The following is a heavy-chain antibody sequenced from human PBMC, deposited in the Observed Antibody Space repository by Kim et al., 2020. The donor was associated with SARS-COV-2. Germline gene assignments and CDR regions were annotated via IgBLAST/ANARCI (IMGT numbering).Heavy chain of an antibody. J-gene: IGHJ5*02. V-gene: IGHV3-30-3*01. CDR3: ARGGPYGSGSFNWFYP. D-gene: IGHD3-10*01. Sequence: GGSLRLSCAASGFTFSSYAMHWVRQAPGKGLEWVAVISYDGSNKYYADSVKGRFTISRDNSKNTLYLQMNSLRAEDTAVYYCARGGPYGSGSFNWFYPWGQGTLVTVSS. CDR1: GFTFSSYA. CDR2: ISYDGSNK.